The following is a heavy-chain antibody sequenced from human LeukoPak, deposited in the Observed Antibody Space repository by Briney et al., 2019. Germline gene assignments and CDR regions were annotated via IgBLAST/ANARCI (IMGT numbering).Heavy chain of an antibody. CDR3: ARPSHVLLWFGESETYFDY. CDR1: GGSISSSSYY. CDR2: IYYSGST. V-gene: IGHV4-39*01. J-gene: IGHJ4*02. D-gene: IGHD3-10*01. Sequence: SETLSLTCTVSGGSISSSSYYWGWIRQPPGKGLEWIGSIYYSGSTYYNPSLKSRVTISVDTSKNQFSLKLSSVTAADTAVYYCARPSHVLLWFGESETYFDYWGQGTLVTVSS.